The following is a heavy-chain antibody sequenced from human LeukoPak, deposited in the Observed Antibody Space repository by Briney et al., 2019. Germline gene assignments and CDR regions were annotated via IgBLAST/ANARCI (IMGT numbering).Heavy chain of an antibody. Sequence: GGSLRLSCAASGFTFSSYWMHWVRQAPGKGLVWVSRINSDGSVTNYADSVKGRFTISRDNAKNTLYMQMNSLRAEDTAVYYCARGTNYHDSSGYPGNYWGQGTLVTVSS. J-gene: IGHJ4*02. CDR3: ARGTNYHDSSGYPGNY. D-gene: IGHD3-22*01. CDR1: GFTFSSYW. CDR2: INSDGSVT. V-gene: IGHV3-74*01.